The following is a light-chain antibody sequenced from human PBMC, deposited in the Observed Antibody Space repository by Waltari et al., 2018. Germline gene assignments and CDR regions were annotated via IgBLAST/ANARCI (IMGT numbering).Light chain of an antibody. V-gene: IGKV3-20*01. J-gene: IGKJ1*01. Sequence: EIVLTQSPGTLSLSPGERTTLSCRASQSVSSTSLAWYQHRPGQAPRLLIYGTSSRATDIPDRFSGSGSGTDFTLTISRLEPEDFAVYYCQYYGNQPETFGQGTKVEIK. CDR3: QYYGNQPET. CDR1: QSVSSTS. CDR2: GTS.